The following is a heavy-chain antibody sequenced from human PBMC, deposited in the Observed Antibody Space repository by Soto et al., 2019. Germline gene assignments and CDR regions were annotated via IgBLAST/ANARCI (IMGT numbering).Heavy chain of an antibody. CDR3: AKDMELYGDYGTIDY. J-gene: IGHJ4*02. CDR2: ISWDGGST. CDR1: GFTFDDYT. D-gene: IGHD4-17*01. V-gene: IGHV3-43*01. Sequence: GGSLRLSCAASGFTFDDYTMHWVRQAPGKGLEWVSLISWDGGSTYYADSVKGRFTISRDNSKNSLYLQMNSLRTEDTALYYCAKDMELYGDYGTIDYWGQGTLVTVSS.